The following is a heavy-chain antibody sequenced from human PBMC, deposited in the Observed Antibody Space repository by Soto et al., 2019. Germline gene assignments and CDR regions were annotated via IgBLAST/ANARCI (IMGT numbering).Heavy chain of an antibody. CDR1: GFTFSSYS. CDR3: ARGELLWFEEGDPYNWFDP. V-gene: IGHV3-21*01. J-gene: IGHJ5*02. CDR2: ISSSSSYI. D-gene: IGHD3-10*01. Sequence: GGSLRLSCAASGFTFSSYSMNWVRQAPGKGLEWVSSISSSSSYIYYADSVKGRFTISRDNAKNSLYLQMNSLRAEDTAVYYCARGELLWFEEGDPYNWFDPWGQGTLVTVSS.